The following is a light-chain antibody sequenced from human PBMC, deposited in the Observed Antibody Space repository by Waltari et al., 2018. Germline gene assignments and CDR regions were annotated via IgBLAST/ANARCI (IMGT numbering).Light chain of an antibody. CDR1: SPNIGNNH. V-gene: IGLV1-47*01. CDR2: DSD. CDR3: AAWDDSRSVV. J-gene: IGLJ2*01. Sequence: QSLLTQSPSASGTPGQRVRISCSGISPNIGNNHVYWYQHFPGTAPRLLIYDSDRRPSGVPERFSASKSGTSASLAISGLRSEDEADYYCAAWDDSRSVVFGGGTRLTVL.